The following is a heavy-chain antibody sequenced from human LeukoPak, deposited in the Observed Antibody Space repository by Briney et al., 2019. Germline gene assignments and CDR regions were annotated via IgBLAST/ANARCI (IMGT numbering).Heavy chain of an antibody. J-gene: IGHJ4*02. D-gene: IGHD2-2*01. CDR2: IKRDGSDK. Sequence: GGSLRLSCAGSGFSFSNYWMTWVRQAPGKGLKWVANIKRDGSDKYYVDSVKGRFTISRDNAKNSLYLQMNSLRAEDTAVYYCATVPAGHYFDYWGQGTLVIVSS. V-gene: IGHV3-7*01. CDR1: GFSFSNYW. CDR3: ATVPAGHYFDY.